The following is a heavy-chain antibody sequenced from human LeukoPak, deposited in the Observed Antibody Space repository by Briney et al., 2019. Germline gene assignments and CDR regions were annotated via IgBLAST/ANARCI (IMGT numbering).Heavy chain of an antibody. CDR1: GFTFSSYA. J-gene: IGHJ4*02. D-gene: IGHD6-6*01. CDR2: LPPDELGI. CDR3: VGTIASRGSEY. V-gene: IGHV3-74*01. Sequence: GGSLRLSCAASGFTFSSYAMHWVRQAPGMGLVWVSRLPPDELGIIYADSVKGRFTVSRDNAKNTVYLQMNNLRVDDTAMYYCVGTIASRGSEYWGQGALVTVSS.